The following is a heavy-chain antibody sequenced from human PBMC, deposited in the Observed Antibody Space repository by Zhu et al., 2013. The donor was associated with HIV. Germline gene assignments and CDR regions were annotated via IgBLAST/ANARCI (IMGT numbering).Heavy chain of an antibody. D-gene: IGHD2-2*01. CDR3: ATAGCSSTTCSPIAEYLQY. J-gene: IGHJ1*01. Sequence: QVQLVQSGAEVKKPGASVKVSCKASGYTFTSYGISWVRQAPGQGLEWMGWISAYNGNTDYSQKLQDRVTMTTATSTSTAYMGLSRLRSDDTALYYCATAGCSSTTCSPIAEYLQYWGQGTLVTVSS. CDR1: GYTFTSYG. CDR2: ISAYNGNT. V-gene: IGHV1-18*01.